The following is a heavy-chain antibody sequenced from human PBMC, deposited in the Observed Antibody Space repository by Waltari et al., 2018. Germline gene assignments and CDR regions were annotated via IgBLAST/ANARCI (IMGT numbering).Heavy chain of an antibody. CDR3: ARGRMGRVPAAMGFYYYYMDV. CDR2: INHSGST. Sequence: QVQLQQWGAGLLKPSETLSLTCAVYGGSFSGYYWSWIRQPPGKGLEWIGEINHSGSTNYNPSLKSRVTISVDTSKNQFSLKLSSVTAADTAVYYCARGRMGRVPAAMGFYYYYMDVWGKGTTVTVSS. V-gene: IGHV4-34*01. D-gene: IGHD2-2*01. CDR1: GGSFSGYY. J-gene: IGHJ6*03.